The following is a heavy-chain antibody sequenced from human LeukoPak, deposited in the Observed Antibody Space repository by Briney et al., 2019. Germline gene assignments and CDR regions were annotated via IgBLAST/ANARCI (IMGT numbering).Heavy chain of an antibody. CDR1: GFTFSSYW. D-gene: IGHD6-6*01. J-gene: IGHJ4*02. CDR3: ARRDVAQLAGRGY. V-gene: IGHV3-7*01. CDR2: IKQDGREK. Sequence: GGSRRLSWAASGFTFSSYWRSWVGQAPGRGREWVANIKQDGREKYYVDSGKGRCTISRDNAQNSLYLQMNSLRAEDTAVYYCARRDVAQLAGRGYWGQGALVTVSS.